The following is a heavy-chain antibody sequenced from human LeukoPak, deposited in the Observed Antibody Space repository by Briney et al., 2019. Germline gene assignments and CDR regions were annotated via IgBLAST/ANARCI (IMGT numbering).Heavy chain of an antibody. V-gene: IGHV3-15*01. CDR2: IKSKNDGAAT. Sequence: PGGSLRLSCAVSGFTFDIAWMNWVRQAPGEGLEGLGRIKSKNDGAATDYAAPVRGRFTISTDDSKNTLYLQMNSLKTEDTAVYYCVSRDAYKPRYFMDVWGKGTTVTVSS. D-gene: IGHD5-24*01. CDR3: VSRDAYKPRYFMDV. CDR1: GFTFDIAW. J-gene: IGHJ6*03.